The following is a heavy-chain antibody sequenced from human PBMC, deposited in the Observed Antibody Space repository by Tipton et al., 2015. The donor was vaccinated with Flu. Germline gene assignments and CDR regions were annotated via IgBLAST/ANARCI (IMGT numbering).Heavy chain of an antibody. J-gene: IGHJ4*02. CDR1: GGSFSGYY. CDR3: ARGLYCSSTSCLGTFDY. V-gene: IGHV4-34*01. CDR2: INHSGST. Sequence: TLSLTCAVYGGSFSGYYWSWIRQPPGKGLEWIGEINHSGSTNYNPSLKSRVTISVDTSKNQFSLKLSSVTAADTAVYYCARGLYCSSTSCLGTFDYWGQGTLVTVSS. D-gene: IGHD2-2*01.